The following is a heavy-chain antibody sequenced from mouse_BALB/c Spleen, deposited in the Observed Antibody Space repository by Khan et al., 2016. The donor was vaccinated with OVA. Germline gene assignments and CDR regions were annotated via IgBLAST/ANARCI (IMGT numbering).Heavy chain of an antibody. D-gene: IGHD2-10*02. CDR2: ISYSGNT. V-gene: IGHV3-2*02. CDR3: ARMYGGDFDY. J-gene: IGHJ2*02. CDR1: GYSITSDYA. Sequence: EVQLQESGPGLVKPSQSLSLTCTVTGYSITSDYAWNWIRQFPGNKLEWMGYISYSGNTNYNQSLKSRTSITRDTSKNPFFLQLNSVTTEDPATYYCARMYGGDFDYWGQGTSLTVSS.